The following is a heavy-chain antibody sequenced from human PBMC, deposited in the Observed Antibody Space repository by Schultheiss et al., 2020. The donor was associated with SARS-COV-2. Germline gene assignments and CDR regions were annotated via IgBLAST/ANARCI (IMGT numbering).Heavy chain of an antibody. CDR1: GFTFRSYA. J-gene: IGHJ4*02. CDR3: AKGQGQSDDIFDY. CDR2: ISGSGGNT. D-gene: IGHD1-1*01. V-gene: IGHV3-23*01. Sequence: GESLKISCAASGFTFRSYAMNWVRQAPGKGLEWVSGISGSGGNTYYADSVKGRFTFSRDNSKNTLYLQMNSLRDEDTAIYYCAKGQGQSDDIFDYWGQGTLVTVSS.